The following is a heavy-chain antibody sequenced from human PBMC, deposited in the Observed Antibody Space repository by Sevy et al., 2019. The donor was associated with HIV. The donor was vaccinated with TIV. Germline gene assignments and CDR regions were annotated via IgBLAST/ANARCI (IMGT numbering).Heavy chain of an antibody. D-gene: IGHD6-13*01. V-gene: IGHV1-18*01. Sequence: ASVKVSCKASGYTFTSYGISWVRQAPGQGLEWMGWISVYNGNTNYAQKLQGRVTMTTDTSTSTAYMELRSLRSDDTAVYYWARGSRRPQIAAAGRYWGQGTLVTVSS. CDR3: ARGSRRPQIAAAGRY. J-gene: IGHJ4*02. CDR1: GYTFTSYG. CDR2: ISVYNGNT.